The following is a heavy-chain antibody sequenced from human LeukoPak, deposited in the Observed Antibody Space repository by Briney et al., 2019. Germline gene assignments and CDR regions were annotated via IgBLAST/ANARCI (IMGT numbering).Heavy chain of an antibody. J-gene: IGHJ4*02. CDR2: IYYSGNT. V-gene: IGHV4-39*07. D-gene: IGHD3-10*01. CDR3: ARTYGSGSYYNY. CDR1: GGSISTSNSY. Sequence: SETLSLTCAVSGGSISTSNSYWGWIRRPPGKGLEWVGSIYYSGNTYYNPSLKSRVTISVDTSKNQFSLKLGSVTAADTAVYYCARTYGSGSYYNYWGQGTLVTVSS.